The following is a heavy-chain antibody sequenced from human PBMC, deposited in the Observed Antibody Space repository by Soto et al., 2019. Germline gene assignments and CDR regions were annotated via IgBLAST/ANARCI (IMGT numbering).Heavy chain of an antibody. CDR2: ISYDGSNK. J-gene: IGHJ4*02. D-gene: IGHD3-10*02. Sequence: QVQLVESGGGVVQPGRSLRLSCAASGFTFSSYGMHWVRQAPGKGLEWVAVISYDGSNKYYADSVKGRFTISRDNSKNTLYLQMNSLRAEDTAVYYCAKVFGDYWGQGTLVTVSS. V-gene: IGHV3-30*18. CDR1: GFTFSSYG. CDR3: AKVFGDY.